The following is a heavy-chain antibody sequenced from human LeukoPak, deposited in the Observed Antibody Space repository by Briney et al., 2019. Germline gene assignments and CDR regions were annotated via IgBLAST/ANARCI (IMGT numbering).Heavy chain of an antibody. D-gene: IGHD1-26*01. J-gene: IGHJ4*02. CDR3: ARLGVGAPNDY. Sequence: GGSLRLSCAASGFTFSSYEMNWVRQAPGKGLEWVSYISSSGSTIYYADSVKGRFTISRDNAKNSLYLQMNSLRAEDTAVYYCARLGVGAPNDYWGQGTLVTVSS. CDR1: GFTFSSYE. V-gene: IGHV3-48*03. CDR2: ISSSGSTI.